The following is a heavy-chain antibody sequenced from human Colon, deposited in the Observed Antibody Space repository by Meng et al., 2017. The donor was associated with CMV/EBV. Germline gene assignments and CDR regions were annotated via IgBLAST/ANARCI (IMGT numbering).Heavy chain of an antibody. V-gene: IGHV3-21*01. Sequence: GGSLRLSCAASGFTFSDYSMSWVRQAPGKGLEWVSSISGSSSNIYYADSIKGRITISRDNAKKSLYLQMNSLRAEDTAVYYCARDVFRGEAFDIWGQGTMVTVSS. CDR1: GFTFSDYS. CDR3: ARDVFRGEAFDI. J-gene: IGHJ3*02. CDR2: ISGSSSNI. D-gene: IGHD3-3*01.